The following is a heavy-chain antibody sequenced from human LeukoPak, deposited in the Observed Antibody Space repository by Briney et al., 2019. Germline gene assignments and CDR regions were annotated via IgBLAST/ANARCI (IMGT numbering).Heavy chain of an antibody. J-gene: IGHJ4*02. CDR1: GGSFRGYY. D-gene: IGHD3-22*01. Sequence: SETLSLTCAVYGGSFRGYYWSWIRQPPGKGLEWIGEINHSGSTNYNPSLKSRVTISVDTSKNQFSLRLSSVTAADTAVYYCAREGLDSSGYYYYFDYWGQGTLVTVSS. V-gene: IGHV4-34*01. CDR3: AREGLDSSGYYYYFDY. CDR2: INHSGST.